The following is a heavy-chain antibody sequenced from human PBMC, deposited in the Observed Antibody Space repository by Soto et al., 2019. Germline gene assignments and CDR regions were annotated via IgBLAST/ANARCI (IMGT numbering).Heavy chain of an antibody. V-gene: IGHV3-23*01. CDR2: ISGSGGST. J-gene: IGHJ6*02. Sequence: EVQLLESGGGLVQPGGSLRLSCAASGFTFSSYAMSWVRQAPGKGLEWVSAISGSGGSTYYADSVKGRFTISRDNSKKTLYLQMNSLSAEDTAVYYCASAAREYYYYGMDVWGQGTTVTVSS. CDR3: ASAAREYYYYGMDV. CDR1: GFTFSSYA.